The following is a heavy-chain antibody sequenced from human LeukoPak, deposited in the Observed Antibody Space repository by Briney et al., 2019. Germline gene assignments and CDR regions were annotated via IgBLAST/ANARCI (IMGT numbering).Heavy chain of an antibody. Sequence: SETLSLTCAVYGGSFSGYYWSWIRQPPGKGLEWIGEINHSGSTNYNPSLKSRVTISVDTSKNQFSPKLSSVTAADTAVYYCTRYDPAATGGWFDPWGQGTLVTVSS. CDR2: INHSGST. D-gene: IGHD2-15*01. CDR3: TRYDPAATGGWFDP. J-gene: IGHJ5*02. CDR1: GGSFSGYY. V-gene: IGHV4-34*01.